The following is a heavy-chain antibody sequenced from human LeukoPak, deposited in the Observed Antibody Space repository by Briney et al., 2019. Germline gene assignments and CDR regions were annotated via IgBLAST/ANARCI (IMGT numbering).Heavy chain of an antibody. Sequence: GRSLRLSCAASGFTFSSYGMHWVRQAPGKGLEGVAVIWSDGSNKYYADSVKGRFTISRDNSKNTLYLQLNSLRAEDTAVYYCARGQYYYGSGIKYYCDYWGQGTLVTVSS. CDR1: GFTFSSYG. J-gene: IGHJ4*02. CDR2: IWSDGSNK. D-gene: IGHD3-10*01. V-gene: IGHV3-33*01. CDR3: ARGQYYYGSGIKYYCDY.